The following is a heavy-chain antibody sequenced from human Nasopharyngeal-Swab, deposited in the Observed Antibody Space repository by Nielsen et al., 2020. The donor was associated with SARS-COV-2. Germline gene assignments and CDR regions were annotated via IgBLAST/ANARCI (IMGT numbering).Heavy chain of an antibody. CDR3: ARGRRGSSWDLNWFDP. CDR1: GGSIRSYY. CDR2: IYYSGST. D-gene: IGHD6-13*01. J-gene: IGHJ5*02. Sequence: SDTLSRTCTVSGGSIRSYYWSWIRQPPGKGLEWIGYIYYSGSTNYNPSLKSRVTISVDTSKNQFSLKLSSVTAADTAVYYCARGRRGSSWDLNWFDPWGQGTPVTVSS. V-gene: IGHV4-59*07.